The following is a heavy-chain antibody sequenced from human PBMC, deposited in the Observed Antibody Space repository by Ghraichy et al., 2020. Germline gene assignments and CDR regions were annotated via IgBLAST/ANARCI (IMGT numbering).Heavy chain of an antibody. V-gene: IGHV4-4*02. CDR1: GGSISSSNW. D-gene: IGHD2-2*01. CDR3: ARDAGYCSSSSCYGGIPGIRQYHFDY. J-gene: IGHJ4*02. CDR2: MYHSGST. Sequence: SETLSLTCAVSGGSISSSNWWSWVRQPPGKGLEWIGEMYHSGSTHYNPSLKSRVTISLDKSKNQFSLRLRSVTAADTAVYYCARDAGYCSSSSCYGGIPGIRQYHFDYWGQGTLVTVSS.